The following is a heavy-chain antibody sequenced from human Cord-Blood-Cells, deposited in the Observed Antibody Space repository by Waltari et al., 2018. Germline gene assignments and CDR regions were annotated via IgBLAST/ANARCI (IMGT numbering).Heavy chain of an antibody. D-gene: IGHD6-19*01. Sequence: QVQLQQWGAGLLKPSETLSLTCAVYGGSFSGYYWSWIRQPPGKGLQWIGESNHIGTTNYNPSLKSRVTISVDTSKNQFSLKLSSVTAADTAVYYCARGGSSGWYAFDIWGQGTMVTVSS. V-gene: IGHV4-34*01. CDR2: SNHIGTT. CDR1: GGSFSGYY. J-gene: IGHJ3*02. CDR3: ARGGSSGWYAFDI.